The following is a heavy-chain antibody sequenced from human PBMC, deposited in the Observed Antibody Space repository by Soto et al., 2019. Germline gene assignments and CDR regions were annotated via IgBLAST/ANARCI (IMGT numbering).Heavy chain of an antibody. Sequence: GGSLRLSCAASGFSFGSYALSWVRQAPGKGLEWVSTISGSDGKTFYADSVKGRFSISRDTFQNTLYLQMNSLRADDTAIYYCARWSYLDYWGQGTRVTVS. D-gene: IGHD3-3*01. CDR2: ISGSDGKT. J-gene: IGHJ4*02. CDR3: ARWSYLDY. V-gene: IGHV3-23*01. CDR1: GFSFGSYA.